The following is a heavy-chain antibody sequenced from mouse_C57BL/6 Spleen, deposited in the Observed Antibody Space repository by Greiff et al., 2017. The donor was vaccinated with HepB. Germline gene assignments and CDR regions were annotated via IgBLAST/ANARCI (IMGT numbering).Heavy chain of an antibody. V-gene: IGHV1-80*01. CDR3: ARKGDYYSNLDY. CDR1: GYAFSSYW. J-gene: IGHJ2*01. Sequence: QVQLQQSGAELVKPGASVKISCKASGYAFSSYWMNWVKQRPGKGLEWIGQIYPGDGDTNYNGKFKGKATLTADKSSSTASMQLSSLTSEDSAVYFCARKGDYYSNLDYWGQGTTLTVSS. D-gene: IGHD2-5*01. CDR2: IYPGDGDT.